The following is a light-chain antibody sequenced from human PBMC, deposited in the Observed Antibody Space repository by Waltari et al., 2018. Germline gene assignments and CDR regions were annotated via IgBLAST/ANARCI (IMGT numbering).Light chain of an antibody. Sequence: SYELTQPPSVSVSPGQTARITCTGDALPKQHAYWYQQKPGQAPVLVIYKDSERPSGMPERFSGSSSGTTVTLTISGVRAEDEADYYCQSADSSGTNVVFGGGTKLTVL. J-gene: IGLJ2*01. V-gene: IGLV3-25*03. CDR3: QSADSSGTNVV. CDR1: ALPKQH. CDR2: KDS.